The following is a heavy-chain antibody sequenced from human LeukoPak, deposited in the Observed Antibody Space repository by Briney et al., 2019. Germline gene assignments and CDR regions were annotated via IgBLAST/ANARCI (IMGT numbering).Heavy chain of an antibody. CDR2: IRYDGTNK. D-gene: IGHD4-17*01. V-gene: IGHV3-30*02. CDR3: AKDRDYGDYPSAYYYYMDV. J-gene: IGHJ6*03. Sequence: PGGSLRLSCAASGFTFSTYGIHWVRQEPGRRLEWAAFIRYDGTNKWYADSVKGRFTISRDNSKNMLYLQMNSLRAEDTAVYHCAKDRDYGDYPSAYYYYMDVWGKGTTVTVSS. CDR1: GFTFSTYG.